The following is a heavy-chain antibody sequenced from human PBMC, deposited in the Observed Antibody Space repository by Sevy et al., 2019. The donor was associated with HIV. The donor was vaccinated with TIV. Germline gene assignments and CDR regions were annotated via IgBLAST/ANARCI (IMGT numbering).Heavy chain of an antibody. Sequence: GGSLRLSCAASGFTFSNYAMTWVRQAPGKGLEWVSVISGSGGSTYYADSMKGRFTISRDNSKSTLYLQMNSLRAEDTAVYYCAKHSRGSTVVIPNAFDIWGQGTMVTVSS. CDR1: GFTFSNYA. D-gene: IGHD4-17*01. V-gene: IGHV3-23*01. J-gene: IGHJ3*02. CDR3: AKHSRGSTVVIPNAFDI. CDR2: ISGSGGST.